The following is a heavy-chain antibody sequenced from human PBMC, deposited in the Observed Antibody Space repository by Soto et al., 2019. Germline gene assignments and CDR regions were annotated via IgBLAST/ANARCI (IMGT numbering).Heavy chain of an antibody. V-gene: IGHV3-30-3*01. CDR1: GFTFSSYT. Sequence: QVQLVESGGGVVQPGRSLRLSCAASGFTFSSYTMHWVRQAPGKGLEWVAVISYDGSNKYYADSVKGRFTISRDDSKNTLYLQMNILRAEDTAVYYCARDRSCISTSCYYYGMDVWGQGTTVTVSS. J-gene: IGHJ6*02. CDR3: ARDRSCISTSCYYYGMDV. CDR2: ISYDGSNK. D-gene: IGHD2-2*01.